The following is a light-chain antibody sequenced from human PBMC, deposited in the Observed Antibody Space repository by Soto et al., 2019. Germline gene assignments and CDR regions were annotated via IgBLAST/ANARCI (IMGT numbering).Light chain of an antibody. Sequence: IQLTQSLSFLSASLGDRVTITCRASQGISSYLACYQQKPGKAPNILIYAASTLHRGGPSRFSGSGSATEFTLTISSLQPEDFATYYCQQLNSYPLTFGGGTKVDIK. V-gene: IGKV1-9*01. CDR1: QGISSY. CDR3: QQLNSYPLT. J-gene: IGKJ4*02. CDR2: AAS.